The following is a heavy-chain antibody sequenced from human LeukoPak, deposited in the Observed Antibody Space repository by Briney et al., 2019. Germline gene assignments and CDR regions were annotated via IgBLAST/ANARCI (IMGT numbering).Heavy chain of an antibody. Sequence: SETLSLTCTVSGGSMNSYYWSWIRQPPGKGLEWIGYIYHTGSTNYNPSLKSRVTISLDTSKNHFSLKVSSVTAADTAVYYCARALKERSLDYWGQGTLVTVSS. J-gene: IGHJ4*02. CDR3: ARALKERSLDY. CDR1: GGSMNSYY. CDR2: IYHTGST. V-gene: IGHV4-59*01. D-gene: IGHD1-26*01.